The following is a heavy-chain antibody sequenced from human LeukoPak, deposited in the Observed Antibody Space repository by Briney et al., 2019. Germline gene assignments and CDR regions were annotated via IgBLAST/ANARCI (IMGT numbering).Heavy chain of an antibody. J-gene: IGHJ4*02. CDR3: ARARGQLVPNY. Sequence: GGSLRLSCAASGFTFSSYWMSWVRQAPGKGLEWVANIKQDGSEKYYVDSVKGRFTISRDNAKNSLYLQTNSLRAEDTAVYYCARARGQLVPNYWGQGTLVTVSS. V-gene: IGHV3-7*01. CDR1: GFTFSSYW. D-gene: IGHD6-6*01. CDR2: IKQDGSEK.